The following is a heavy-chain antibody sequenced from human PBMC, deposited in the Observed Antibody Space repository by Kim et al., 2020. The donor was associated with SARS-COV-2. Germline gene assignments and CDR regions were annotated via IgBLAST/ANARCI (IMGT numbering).Heavy chain of an antibody. Sequence: YAHPVKARFTTPRDNSKTALSLQRNSLGAEDTAVYYCARDVLGYSDGFDYWGQGTLVTVSS. J-gene: IGHJ4*02. CDR3: ARDVLGYSDGFDY. D-gene: IGHD5-18*01. V-gene: IGHV3-33*01.